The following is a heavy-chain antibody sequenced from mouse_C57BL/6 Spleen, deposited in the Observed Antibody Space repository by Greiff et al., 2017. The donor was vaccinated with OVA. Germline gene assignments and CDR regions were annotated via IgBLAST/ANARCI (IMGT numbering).Heavy chain of an antibody. V-gene: IGHV1-15*01. CDR3: TIGFAY. Sequence: VQLQQSGAELVRPGASVTLSCKASGYTFTDYEMHWVKQTPVHGLEWIGAIDPETGGTAYNQKFKGKAILTADKSSSTAYMELLSLTSEDSAVYYCTIGFAYWGQGTLVTVSA. CDR1: GYTFTDYE. J-gene: IGHJ3*01. CDR2: IDPETGGT.